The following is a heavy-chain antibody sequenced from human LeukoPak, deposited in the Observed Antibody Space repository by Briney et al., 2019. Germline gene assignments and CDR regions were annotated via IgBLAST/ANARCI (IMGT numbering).Heavy chain of an antibody. V-gene: IGHV3-43D*03. CDR3: AKDMGAVAGSPRCDY. CDR2: ISWDGGST. D-gene: IGHD6-19*01. J-gene: IGHJ4*02. Sequence: GGSLRLSCAASGFTFDDYAMHWVRQAPGKGLEWVSLISWDGGSTYYADSVKGRFTISRDNSKNSLYLQMNSLRAEDTALYYCAKDMGAVAGSPRCDYWGQGTLVTVSS. CDR1: GFTFDDYA.